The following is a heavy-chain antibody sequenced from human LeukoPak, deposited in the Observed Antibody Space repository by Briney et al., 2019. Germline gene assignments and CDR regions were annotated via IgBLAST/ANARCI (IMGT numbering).Heavy chain of an antibody. J-gene: IGHJ2*01. CDR2: IYHSGST. D-gene: IGHD3-22*01. CDR1: GGSISSFY. V-gene: IGHV4-59*12. Sequence: SETLSLTCTVSGGSISSFYWSWIRQPPGKGLEWIGTIYHSGSTYYNPSLKSRVTISVDTSKNQFPLKLSSVTAADTAVYYCARDNGRGYYFYWYFDLWGRGTLVTVSS. CDR3: ARDNGRGYYFYWYFDL.